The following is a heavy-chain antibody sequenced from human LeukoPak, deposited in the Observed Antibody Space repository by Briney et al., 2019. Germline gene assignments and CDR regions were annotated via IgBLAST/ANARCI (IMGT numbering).Heavy chain of an antibody. J-gene: IGHJ4*02. V-gene: IGHV4-34*01. CDR1: GGSFSGYY. CDR3: ATERGYRYGPFDY. D-gene: IGHD5-18*01. Sequence: PSETLSLTCAVYGGSFSGYYWSWIRQPPGKGLEWIGEINHSGSTNYNPSLKSRVTISVDTSKNQFSLKLSSVTAADTAVYYCATERGYRYGPFDYWGQGTLVTVSS. CDR2: INHSGST.